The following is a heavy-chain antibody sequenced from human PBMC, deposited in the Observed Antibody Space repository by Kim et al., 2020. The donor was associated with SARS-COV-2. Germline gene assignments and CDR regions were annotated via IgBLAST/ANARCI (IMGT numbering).Heavy chain of an antibody. CDR3: ARGGELLDFDY. Sequence: YYADSVKGRFTISRENAKNSLYLQMNSLRAEDTAVYYCARGGELLDFDYWGQGTLVTVSS. J-gene: IGHJ4*02. V-gene: IGHV3-11*01. D-gene: IGHD1-26*01.